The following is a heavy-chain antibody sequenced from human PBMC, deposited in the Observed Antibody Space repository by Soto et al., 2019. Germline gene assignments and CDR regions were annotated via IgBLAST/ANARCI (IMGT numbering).Heavy chain of an antibody. D-gene: IGHD5-18*01. Sequence: SETLSLTCTVSGDSISSYYWSWIRQPPGRGLEWIGYISYRGGTSYNPSLKRRVTISVDTSKNQFSLKLSSVTAADTAAYYCARGRIQLWYPFDYWGQGTLVTVSS. V-gene: IGHV4-59*01. J-gene: IGHJ4*02. CDR1: GDSISSYY. CDR3: ARGRIQLWYPFDY. CDR2: ISYRGGT.